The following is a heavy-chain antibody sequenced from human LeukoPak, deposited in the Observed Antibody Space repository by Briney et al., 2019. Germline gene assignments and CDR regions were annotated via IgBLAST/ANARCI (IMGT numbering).Heavy chain of an antibody. Sequence: ASVKVSCKASGHTFTGCYIHWVRQAPGQGLEWMGWINPDSGGTDFAQKFQGRVTMTRDTSISTAYMELRRLRSDDTAVYYCARRWARTNAFDIWGQGTMVTVSS. D-gene: IGHD1-14*01. CDR1: GHTFTGCY. CDR3: ARRWARTNAFDI. V-gene: IGHV1-2*02. CDR2: INPDSGGT. J-gene: IGHJ3*02.